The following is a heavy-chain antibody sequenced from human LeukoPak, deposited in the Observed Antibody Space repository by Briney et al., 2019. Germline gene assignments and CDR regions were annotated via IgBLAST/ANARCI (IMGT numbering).Heavy chain of an antibody. J-gene: IGHJ5*02. Sequence: GGSLTLSCAASGFTFSSYSMNWVRQAPGKGLEWVSYISSSSSTIYYADSVKGRFTISRDNAKNSLYLQMNSLRAEDTAVYYCARATSGGRRWQLRQNLNWFDPWGQGTLVTVSS. D-gene: IGHD2-15*01. CDR2: ISSSSSTI. CDR3: ARATSGGRRWQLRQNLNWFDP. V-gene: IGHV3-48*04. CDR1: GFTFSSYS.